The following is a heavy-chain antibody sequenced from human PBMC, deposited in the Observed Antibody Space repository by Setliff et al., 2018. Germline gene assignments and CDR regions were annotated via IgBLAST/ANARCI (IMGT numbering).Heavy chain of an antibody. CDR3: ATRKSSGRLYYMDV. D-gene: IGHD1-26*01. CDR2: INHSGNT. V-gene: IGHV4-4*02. CDR1: GDSISSGNW. Sequence: SETLSLTCAVSGDSISSGNWWSWVRQPPEKGLEWIGEINHSGNTNYNPSLKSRVTVTVDTSKNQFSLRLNSVTAADTAVYYCATRKSSGRLYYMDVWGKGTTVTVS. J-gene: IGHJ6*03.